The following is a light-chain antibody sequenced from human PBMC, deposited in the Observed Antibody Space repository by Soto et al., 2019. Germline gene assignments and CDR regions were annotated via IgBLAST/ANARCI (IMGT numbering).Light chain of an antibody. V-gene: IGKV3-15*01. CDR1: RSISSK. CDR2: DAS. CDR3: QHFESWPHT. Sequence: EIVMTQSPDTLSLSPGERATLSCRASRSISSKLAWYQQKPGQAPRLLIYDASTRDAGIPARISASGSGTEFPLTSSSLQAEDFAVYYCQHFESWPHTFGQGTKVEIK. J-gene: IGKJ1*01.